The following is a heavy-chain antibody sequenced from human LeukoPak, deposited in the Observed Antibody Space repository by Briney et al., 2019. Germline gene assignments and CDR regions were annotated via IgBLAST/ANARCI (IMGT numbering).Heavy chain of an antibody. J-gene: IGHJ1*01. V-gene: IGHV3-74*01. Sequence: PGGSLRLSCAAPGINIRSNWMHWVRQAPGTGLVWVARVNSEGSRTTYADSVKGRFTISRDNAKNILYLQMHGLRAEDTAVYYCARDAPTGRTKFEHWGQGTLVTVPS. CDR3: ARDAPTGRTKFEH. CDR2: VNSEGSRT. D-gene: IGHD1-14*01. CDR1: GINIRSNW.